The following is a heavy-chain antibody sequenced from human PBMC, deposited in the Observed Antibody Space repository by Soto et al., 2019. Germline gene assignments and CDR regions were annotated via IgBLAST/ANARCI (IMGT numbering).Heavy chain of an antibody. CDR2: IYYSGST. V-gene: IGHV4-39*01. Sequence: PSETLSLTCTVSGGSISSSSYYWGWIRQPPGKGLEWIGSIYYSGSTYYNPSLKSRVTISVDTSKNQFSLKLSSVTAADTAVYYCARRVAAAANFDYWGQGTLVTVSS. J-gene: IGHJ4*02. CDR1: GGSISSSSYY. D-gene: IGHD6-13*01. CDR3: ARRVAAAANFDY.